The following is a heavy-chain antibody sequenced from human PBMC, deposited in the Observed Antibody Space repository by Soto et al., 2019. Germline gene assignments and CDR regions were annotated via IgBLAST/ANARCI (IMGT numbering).Heavy chain of an antibody. Sequence: SVKVSCKASGGTFSSYAISWVRQAPGQGLEWMGGIIPIFGTANYAQKFQGRVTITADESTSTAYMELSSLRSEDTAVYYCARSRPQGWGRAEYFQHWGQGTLVTVSS. D-gene: IGHD1-26*01. CDR2: IIPIFGTA. CDR3: ARSRPQGWGRAEYFQH. J-gene: IGHJ1*01. V-gene: IGHV1-69*13. CDR1: GGTFSSYA.